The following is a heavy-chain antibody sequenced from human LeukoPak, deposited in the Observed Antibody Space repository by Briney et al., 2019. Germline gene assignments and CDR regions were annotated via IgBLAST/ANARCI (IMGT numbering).Heavy chain of an antibody. CDR3: ARASPQWLEIDY. Sequence: SETLSLTCAVYGGSFSGYYWIWIRQPPGKGLEWIGYIFYSGSTNYNPSLKSRVAISEDASKNQFSLKLSSVTAADTAVYYCARASPQWLEIDYWGQGTLVTVSS. D-gene: IGHD6-19*01. CDR1: GGSFSGYY. V-gene: IGHV4-59*01. J-gene: IGHJ4*02. CDR2: IFYSGST.